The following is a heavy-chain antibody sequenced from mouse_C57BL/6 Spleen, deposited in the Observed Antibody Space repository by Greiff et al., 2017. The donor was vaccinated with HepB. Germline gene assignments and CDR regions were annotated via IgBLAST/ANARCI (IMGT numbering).Heavy chain of an antibody. J-gene: IGHJ3*01. Sequence: EVQVVESGGGLVKPGGSLKLSCAASGFTFSSYAMSWVRQTPEKRLEWVATISDGGSYTYYPDNVKGRFTISRDNAKNNLYLQMSHLKSEDTAMYYCERDYYYGSILAWFAYWGQGTLVTVSA. CDR2: ISDGGSYT. D-gene: IGHD1-1*01. CDR1: GFTFSSYA. V-gene: IGHV5-4*01. CDR3: ERDYYYGSILAWFAY.